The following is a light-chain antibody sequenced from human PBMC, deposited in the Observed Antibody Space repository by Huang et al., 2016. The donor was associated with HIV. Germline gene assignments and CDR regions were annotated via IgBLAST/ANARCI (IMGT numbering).Light chain of an antibody. CDR3: QQSFSVPRT. CDR1: QNITKP. Sequence: DIQMTQSPPSLSASLGDRVTFTCRANQNITKPLNCYQQKPGKAPKLLIYTASTLESVVPSRCSGSGSGSRFTLNIRNLQPEDFATYYCQQSFSVPRTFGRGT. J-gene: IGKJ4*01. V-gene: IGKV1-39*01. CDR2: TAS.